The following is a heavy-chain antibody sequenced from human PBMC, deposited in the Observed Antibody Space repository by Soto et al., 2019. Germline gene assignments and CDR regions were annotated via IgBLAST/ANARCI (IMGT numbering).Heavy chain of an antibody. CDR1: GDSISRSYW. CDR3: TSKFGQSLADAFDI. Sequence: QVQLQESGPGLVKPSGTLSLTCAVSGDSISRSYWWSWVRQLPGKGLEWIGEIYHSGSTIYNPSLQSRVTLSVDKSKNEFSQKMSSVTDADTAVYYCTSKFGQSLADAFDIWGQGTMVTVSS. V-gene: IGHV4-4*02. CDR2: IYHSGST. D-gene: IGHD3-16*01. J-gene: IGHJ3*02.